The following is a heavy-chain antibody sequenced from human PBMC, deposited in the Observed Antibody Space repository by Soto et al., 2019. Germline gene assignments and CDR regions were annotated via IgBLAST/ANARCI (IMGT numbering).Heavy chain of an antibody. V-gene: IGHV3-23*01. Sequence: GGSLRLSCAASGFTFSSYAMSWVRQAPGKGLEWVSAISGSGGSTYYADSVKGRFTISRDNSKNTLYLQMNSLRAEDTAVYYWAKDVSKTSGFALGGQGTRVTFSS. CDR3: AKDVSKTSGFAL. J-gene: IGHJ5*02. CDR2: ISGSGGST. CDR1: GFTFSSYA.